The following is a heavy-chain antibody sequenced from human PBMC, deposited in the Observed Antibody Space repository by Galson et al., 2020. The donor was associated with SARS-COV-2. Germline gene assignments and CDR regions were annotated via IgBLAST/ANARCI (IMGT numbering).Heavy chain of an antibody. D-gene: IGHD3-22*01. V-gene: IGHV7-4-1*02. CDR2: NNTNTGNP. J-gene: IGHJ5*02. CDR3: ARVADTTGSNWFDP. CDR1: GYTFSTYG. Sequence: ASVTVSCKASGYTFSTYGINWVRQAPGQGPEWKGWNNTNTGNPTYAQGFTGRFVFSLDTSVSTAYLQISSLQAEDTAGYYCARVADTTGSNWFDPWGQGTLVTVSS.